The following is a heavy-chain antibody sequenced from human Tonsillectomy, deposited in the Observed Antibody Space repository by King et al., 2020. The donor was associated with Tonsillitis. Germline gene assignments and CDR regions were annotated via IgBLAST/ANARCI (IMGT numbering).Heavy chain of an antibody. Sequence: QLQESGPGLVKPSETLSLTCAVSGGSISSSNYYWGWIRQPPGKGLEWIGNIYYRGSTYYNPSLKSRVTISVDPSKNQFSLKLSSVTAADTAVYYCARLIYYESSGYHYYFDYWGQGTLVTVSS. D-gene: IGHD3-22*01. V-gene: IGHV4-39*01. CDR3: ARLIYYESSGYHYYFDY. CDR1: GGSISSSNYY. CDR2: IYYRGST. J-gene: IGHJ4*02.